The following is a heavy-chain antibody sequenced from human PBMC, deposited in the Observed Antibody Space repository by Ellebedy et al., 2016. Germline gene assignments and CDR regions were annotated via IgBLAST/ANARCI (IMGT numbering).Heavy chain of an antibody. CDR2: INAGNGNT. V-gene: IGHV1-3*01. D-gene: IGHD2-2*01. CDR1: GYTFTSYA. J-gene: IGHJ3*02. CDR3: ARAVGKNSSTSCWWFCAFDI. Sequence: ASVKVSXXASGYTFTSYAMHWVRQAPGQRLEWMGWINAGNGNTKYSQKFQGRVTITRDTSASTAYMELSSLRSEDTAVYYCARAVGKNSSTSCWWFCAFDIWGQGTMVTVSS.